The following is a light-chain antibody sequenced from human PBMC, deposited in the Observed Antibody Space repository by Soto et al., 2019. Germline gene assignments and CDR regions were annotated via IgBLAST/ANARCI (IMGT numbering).Light chain of an antibody. Sequence: QSALTQPASVSGSPGQSITISCTGTSSDVGGYNYISWYQQHPGKAPKLMIYDVSNPPSGVSNRFSCSKSGTTASLTISGLQAEDEADYYCSSYTSSILFGGGTKLTVL. CDR2: DVS. CDR1: SSDVGGYNY. V-gene: IGLV2-14*01. CDR3: SSYTSSIL. J-gene: IGLJ2*01.